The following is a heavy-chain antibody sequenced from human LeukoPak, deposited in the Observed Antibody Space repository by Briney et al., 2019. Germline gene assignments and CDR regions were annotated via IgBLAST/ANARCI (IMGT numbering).Heavy chain of an antibody. CDR1: GGSINSYY. J-gene: IGHJ4*02. V-gene: IGHV4-4*07. Sequence: SETLSLTCTVSGGSINSYYXXXXRQPAGKXXXXXXXIXXXXTTSYNPSLXXXXXXXXDXSKNQFYLKLTSVTAADTAMYYCARAGYTXSYYSLDYWGQGSLVTVSS. CDR2: IXXXXTT. CDR3: ARAGYTXSYYSLDY. D-gene: IGHD1-26*01.